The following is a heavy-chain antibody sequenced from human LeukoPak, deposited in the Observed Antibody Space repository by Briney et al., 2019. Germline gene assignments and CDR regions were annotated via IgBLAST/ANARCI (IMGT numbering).Heavy chain of an antibody. V-gene: IGHV3-11*01. CDR3: AREYSGLDY. CDR1: GFTFRNFY. CDR2: ISDSGGAM. D-gene: IGHD1-26*01. Sequence: GGSLRLSCAASGFTFRNFYMTWIRQAPGKGLEWVSYISDSGGAMSYSDSVKGRLTISRDNAKNSVYLQMNSLRAEDTAVYYCAREYSGLDYWGQGTLVTVSS. J-gene: IGHJ4*02.